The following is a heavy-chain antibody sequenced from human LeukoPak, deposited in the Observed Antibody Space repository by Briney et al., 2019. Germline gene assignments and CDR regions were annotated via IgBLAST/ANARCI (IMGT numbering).Heavy chain of an antibody. D-gene: IGHD5-12*01. CDR3: ARGGGSGYDFPDY. V-gene: IGHV4-59*01. J-gene: IGHJ4*02. CDR1: GGSISSYC. Sequence: SETLSLTCTVSGGSISSYCWSWIRQPPGKGLEWIGYIYYSGSTNYNPSLKSRVTISVDTSKNQFSLKLSSVTAADTAVYYCARGGGSGYDFPDYWGQGTLVTVSS. CDR2: IYYSGST.